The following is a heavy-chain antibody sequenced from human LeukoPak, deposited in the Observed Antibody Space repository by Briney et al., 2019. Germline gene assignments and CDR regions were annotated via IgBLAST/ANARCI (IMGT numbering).Heavy chain of an antibody. Sequence: PGGSLRLSCAASGFTFSSYAMLWVRQAPGTGLEWVAVISYDGSNKYYADSVKGRFTISRDNSKNTLYLQMNSLRAEDTAVYYCARDPLITMVRGVKGMDVWGQGTTVTVSS. V-gene: IGHV3-30-3*01. CDR2: ISYDGSNK. CDR3: ARDPLITMVRGVKGMDV. CDR1: GFTFSSYA. J-gene: IGHJ6*02. D-gene: IGHD3-10*01.